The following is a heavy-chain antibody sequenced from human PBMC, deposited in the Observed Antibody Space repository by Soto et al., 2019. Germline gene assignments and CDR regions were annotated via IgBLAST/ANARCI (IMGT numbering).Heavy chain of an antibody. CDR1: GGTFSSYA. V-gene: IGHV1-69*06. D-gene: IGHD4-17*01. CDR3: ASRTRLTTVTIDY. Sequence: QVQLVQSGAEVKQPGSSGKVSCKAAGGTFSSYAISWVRQAPGQGLECMGGIIPIFGTANYSQKFQGRVTITADKSTSTAYMELRSLRSEDTAVYYCASRTRLTTVTIDYWGQGTMVTVSS. CDR2: IIPIFGTA. J-gene: IGHJ4*02.